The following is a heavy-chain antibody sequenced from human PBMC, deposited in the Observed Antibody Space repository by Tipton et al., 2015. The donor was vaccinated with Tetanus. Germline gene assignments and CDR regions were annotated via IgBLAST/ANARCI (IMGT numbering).Heavy chain of an antibody. CDR1: GGSISGSSYY. D-gene: IGHD3-16*01. V-gene: IGHV4-39*07. CDR3: ARVANRSRRRGYDL. Sequence: TLSLTCSVSGGSISGSSYYWSWIRQPPGKALEWIGSIYYSGSTFYHPSLQSRVTISVDTSKNQVSMRLTAVTAADTAVYYCARVANRSRRRGYDLWGQGKMVIVSS. J-gene: IGHJ3*01. CDR2: IYYSGST.